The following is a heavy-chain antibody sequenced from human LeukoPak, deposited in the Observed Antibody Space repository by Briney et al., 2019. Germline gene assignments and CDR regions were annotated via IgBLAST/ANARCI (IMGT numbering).Heavy chain of an antibody. J-gene: IGHJ4*02. D-gene: IGHD6-13*01. CDR1: GFTFSSYW. Sequence: GGSLRLSCAASGFTFSSYWMHWVRQAPGKGLVWVSRIKNDGSSTYYADSVKGRLTISRDSAENSLYLHMNNLRAEDTAVYYCTRGGRSTSYYWEYWGQGTLVTVSS. V-gene: IGHV3-74*01. CDR3: TRGGRSTSYYWEY. CDR2: IKNDGSST.